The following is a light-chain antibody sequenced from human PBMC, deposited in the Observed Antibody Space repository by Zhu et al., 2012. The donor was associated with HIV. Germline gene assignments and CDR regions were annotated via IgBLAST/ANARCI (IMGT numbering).Light chain of an antibody. CDR1: QSFSNKF. CDR2: GTS. CDR3: QQYGNSPFT. J-gene: IGKJ3*01. V-gene: IGKV3-20*01. Sequence: EIVLTQSPGNLSLSPGERATLSCKASQSFSNKFLAWYQQKPGQAPRLLIYGTSTRATGIPDRFTGGGSGTDFTLTITSLEPEDFAVYYCQQYGNSPFTFGPGTTVDV.